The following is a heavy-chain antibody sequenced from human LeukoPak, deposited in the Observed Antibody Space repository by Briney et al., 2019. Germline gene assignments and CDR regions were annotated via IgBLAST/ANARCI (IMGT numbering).Heavy chain of an antibody. D-gene: IGHD1-26*01. Sequence: ASVKVSCKASGYTFTSYGISWVRQAPGQGLEWMGWISAYNGNTNYAQKFQGRVTITADKSTSTAYMELSSLRSEDTAVYYCARLSGSPWYWGQGTLVTVSS. CDR3: ARLSGSPWY. V-gene: IGHV1-18*01. J-gene: IGHJ4*02. CDR1: GYTFTSYG. CDR2: ISAYNGNT.